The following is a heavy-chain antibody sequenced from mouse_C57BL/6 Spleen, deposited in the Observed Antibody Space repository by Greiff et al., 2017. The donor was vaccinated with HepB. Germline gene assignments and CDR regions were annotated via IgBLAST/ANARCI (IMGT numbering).Heavy chain of an antibody. J-gene: IGHJ1*03. V-gene: IGHV1-50*01. CDR2: IDPSDSYT. CDR3: ARRGIYYYGSYGYFDV. D-gene: IGHD1-1*01. Sequence: QVQLQQPGAELVKPGASVKLSCKASGYTFTSYWMQWVKQRPGQGLEWIGEIDPSDSYTNYNQNFKGKATLTVDTSSSAAYMQLSSLTSEDSAVYYCARRGIYYYGSYGYFDVWGTGTTVTVSS. CDR1: GYTFTSYW.